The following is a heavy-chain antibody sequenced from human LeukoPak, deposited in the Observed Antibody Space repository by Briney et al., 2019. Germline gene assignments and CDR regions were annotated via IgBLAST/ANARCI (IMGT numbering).Heavy chain of an antibody. J-gene: IGHJ6*02. Sequence: QSGGSLRLSCAASGFTVSSNYMSWVRQAPGKGLEWVSVIYSGGSTYYADSVKGRFTISRDNSKNTLYLQMNSLRAEDTAVYYCARDSGQYYDFWSGYSDYYYGMDVWGQGTLVTVSS. CDR3: ARDSGQYYDFWSGYSDYYYGMDV. D-gene: IGHD3-3*01. CDR2: IYSGGST. V-gene: IGHV3-53*01. CDR1: GFTVSSNY.